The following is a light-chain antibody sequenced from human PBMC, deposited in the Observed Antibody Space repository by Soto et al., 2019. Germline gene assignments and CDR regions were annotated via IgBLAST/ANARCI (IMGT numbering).Light chain of an antibody. V-gene: IGKV1-13*02. CDR2: DAS. CDR3: QQFNSYPT. CDR1: QGISSA. J-gene: IGKJ4*01. Sequence: AIQLTQSPSSLSASVGDRVTITCRASQGISSALAWYQQKPGKAPKLLIYDASSLESGVPSRFSGSGSGTDFTLTISSLQPEEFATYYCQQFNSYPTFGGGTKVDIK.